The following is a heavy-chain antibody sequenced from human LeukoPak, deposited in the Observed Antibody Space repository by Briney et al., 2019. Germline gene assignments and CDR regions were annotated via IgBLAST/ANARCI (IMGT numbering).Heavy chain of an antibody. CDR1: GYNFDRYG. V-gene: IGHV1-18*04. Sequence: ASVKVSCRGSGYNFDRYGVNWVRQAPGQGLEWVGWISTYNGNTFYAQKFEGRVSMTTDTSTNTVYMYLRSLRSDDTAVYYCARDLEHCRNIICSNSAYWGQGTLVTVSS. J-gene: IGHJ4*02. CDR3: ARDLEHCRNIICSNSAY. CDR2: ISTYNGNT. D-gene: IGHD2-2*01.